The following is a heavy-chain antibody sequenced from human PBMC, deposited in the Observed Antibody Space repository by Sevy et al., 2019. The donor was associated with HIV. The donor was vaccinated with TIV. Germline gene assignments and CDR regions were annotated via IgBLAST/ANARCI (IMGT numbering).Heavy chain of an antibody. J-gene: IGHJ4*02. D-gene: IGHD2-8*01. CDR3: AREGCTRPHDY. CDR1: GFTFSKYS. CDR2: LSFGCGKI. V-gene: IGHV3-23*01. Sequence: GGSLRLSCAASGFTFSKYSMSWIRQTPGKGLEWVSTLSFGCGKINYADSVKGRFTISRDNSKNSFYLQMDNLRVEDTAIYYCAREGCTRPHDYWGQGTRVTVSS.